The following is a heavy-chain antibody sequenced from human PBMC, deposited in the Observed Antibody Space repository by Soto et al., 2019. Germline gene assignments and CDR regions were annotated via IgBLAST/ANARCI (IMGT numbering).Heavy chain of an antibody. CDR3: AKDPALEEQQLEFRFDP. Sequence: QVQLVESGGGVVQPGRSLRLSCAASGFTFSSYGMHWVRQAPGKGLEWVAVISYDGSNKYYADSVKGRFTISRDNSKNTLYLQMNSLRAEDTAVYYCAKDPALEEQQLEFRFDPWGQGTLVTVSS. D-gene: IGHD6-13*01. J-gene: IGHJ5*02. CDR1: GFTFSSYG. V-gene: IGHV3-30*18. CDR2: ISYDGSNK.